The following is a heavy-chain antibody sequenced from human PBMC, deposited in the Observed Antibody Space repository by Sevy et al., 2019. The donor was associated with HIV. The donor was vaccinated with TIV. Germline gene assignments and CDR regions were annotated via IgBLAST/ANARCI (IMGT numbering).Heavy chain of an antibody. Sequence: GGSLRLSCAAPGFTFSSYAMSWVRQAPGKGLEWVSGISGSGDSTYYADSVKGRFTISRDNSKNTLYLQMNSLRAEDTGVYYCARANRYSSDLGYWGQGTLVTVSS. D-gene: IGHD6-19*01. CDR2: ISGSGDST. CDR1: GFTFSSYA. J-gene: IGHJ4*02. CDR3: ARANRYSSDLGY. V-gene: IGHV3-23*01.